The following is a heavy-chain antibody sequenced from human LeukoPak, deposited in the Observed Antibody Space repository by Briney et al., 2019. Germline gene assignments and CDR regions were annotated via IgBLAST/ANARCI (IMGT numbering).Heavy chain of an antibody. Sequence: GGSLRLSCAASGFTFSSYAMSWVRQAPGKGLEWVSTVSGSGGNTYYADSVKGRFTISRDNSKSTVFLQMNSLRDEDTAVYYCANLPPPRGSSNDYWGQGTLVTASS. J-gene: IGHJ4*02. V-gene: IGHV3-23*01. CDR2: VSGSGGNT. CDR3: ANLPPPRGSSNDY. D-gene: IGHD3-10*01. CDR1: GFTFSSYA.